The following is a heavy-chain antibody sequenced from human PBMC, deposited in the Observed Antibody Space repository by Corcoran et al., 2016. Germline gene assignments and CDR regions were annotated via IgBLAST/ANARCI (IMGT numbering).Heavy chain of an antibody. CDR1: GFTFSNAW. J-gene: IGHJ4*02. D-gene: IGHD3-3*01. V-gene: IGHV3-15*07. CDR2: IKSKTDGGTT. Sequence: EVQLVESGGGLVKPGGSLRLSCAASGFTFSNAWMNWVRQAPGKGLEWVGRIKSKTDGGTTDYAAPVKGSLTISRDDSKNTLYLQMNSLKTEYTTVYSCTTDADYDFWSGPIVYWGQGTLVTVSS. CDR3: TTDADYDFWSGPIVY.